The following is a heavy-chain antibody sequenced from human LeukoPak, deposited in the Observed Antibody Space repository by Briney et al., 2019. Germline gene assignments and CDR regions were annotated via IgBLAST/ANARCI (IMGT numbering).Heavy chain of an antibody. D-gene: IGHD3-22*01. V-gene: IGHV1-18*01. J-gene: IGHJ6*02. Sequence: ASVKVSCKASGYTFTSYGISWVRQAPGQGLGSMGRISAYNGNTNYAQKLQGRVTMTTDTSTSTAYMELRSLRSDDTAVYYCATYYYDSSGRYGMDVWGQGTTVTVSS. CDR2: ISAYNGNT. CDR1: GYTFTSYG. CDR3: ATYYYDSSGRYGMDV.